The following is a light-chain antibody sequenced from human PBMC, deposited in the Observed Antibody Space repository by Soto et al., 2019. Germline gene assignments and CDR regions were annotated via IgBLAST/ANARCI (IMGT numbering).Light chain of an antibody. CDR3: QQYGSSPYT. V-gene: IGKV3-20*01. CDR2: GAS. J-gene: IGKJ2*01. Sequence: EIVLTQSPGTLSLSPGERATLSCRASQSVSSSYLAWYQQKPGQAPRLLIYGASSRATGIPDRFSGSGSGTDFTLTISTLEPEGFAVYYCQQYGSSPYTFGQGTKLDIK. CDR1: QSVSSSY.